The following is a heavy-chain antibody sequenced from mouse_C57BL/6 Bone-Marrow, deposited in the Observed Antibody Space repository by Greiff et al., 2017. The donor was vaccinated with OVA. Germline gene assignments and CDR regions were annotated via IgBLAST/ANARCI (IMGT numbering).Heavy chain of an antibody. CDR2: INPNNGGT. CDR3: ARVGISSYNAMDY. V-gene: IGHV1-26*01. D-gene: IGHD1-1*01. Sequence: VQLQQSGPELVKPGASVKISCKASGYTFTDYYMNWVKQSHGKSLEWIGDINPNNGGTSYNQKFKGKATLTVDKSSSTAYMELRSLTSEDSAVYYCARVGISSYNAMDYWGQGTSVTVSS. J-gene: IGHJ4*01. CDR1: GYTFTDYY.